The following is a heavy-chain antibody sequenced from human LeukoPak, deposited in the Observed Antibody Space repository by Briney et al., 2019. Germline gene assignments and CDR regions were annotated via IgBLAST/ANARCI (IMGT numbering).Heavy chain of an antibody. Sequence: PSETLSLTCTVSGGSISSGNYYWSWIRQPAGKGLEWIGRMFTNGNTNYNPSLKSRVTISVDSSKNQFSLKLSSVTAADTAVYYCARGTQLMPSPLFQHWGQGTLVSVSS. CDR2: MFTNGNT. D-gene: IGHD6-13*01. J-gene: IGHJ1*01. CDR3: ARGTQLMPSPLFQH. CDR1: GGSISSGNYY. V-gene: IGHV4-61*02.